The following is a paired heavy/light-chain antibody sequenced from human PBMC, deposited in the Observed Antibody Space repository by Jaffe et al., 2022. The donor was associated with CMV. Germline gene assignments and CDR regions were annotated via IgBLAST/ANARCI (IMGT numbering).Light chain of an antibody. CDR2: SND. J-gene: IGLJ3*02. CDR3: AAWDDSLNGRV. CDR1: TSNIGTDT. Sequence: QSVLTQPPSASGTPGQRVTISCSGSTSNIGTDTVNWYQQLPGTAPKLLIYSNDQRPSGVPDRFSGSKSGTSASLAISGLQSEDEAEYFCAAWDDSLNGRVFGGGTKLTVL. V-gene: IGLV1-44*01.
Heavy chain of an antibody. V-gene: IGHV1-18*04. CDR1: GYTFNSYG. CDR2: ISTYNGNT. CDR3: ARDFAWGDSSGYYPHDAFDI. J-gene: IGHJ3*02. Sequence: QAQLVQSGAEVKKPGASVKVSCKASGYTFNSYGISWVRQAPGQGLEWMGWISTYNGNTNYAQNLRGRVTMTTDTSTSTAYMDLRSLRSDDTAVYYCARDFAWGDSSGYYPHDAFDIWGQGTMVTVSS. D-gene: IGHD3-22*01.